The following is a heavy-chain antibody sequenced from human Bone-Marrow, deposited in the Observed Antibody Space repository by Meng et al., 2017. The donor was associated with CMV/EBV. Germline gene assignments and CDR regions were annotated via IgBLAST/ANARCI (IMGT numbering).Heavy chain of an antibody. Sequence: GESLKISCAASGFTFRSYAMHWVRQAPGQGLEWVAVISYDGSNKYHSDSVKGRFTISRDNSKSTLYLQMHSLRAGDTAVYYCARDDTPYGYSFSSIDYWGQGTLVTVSS. D-gene: IGHD5-18*01. V-gene: IGHV3-30*04. CDR3: ARDDTPYGYSFSSIDY. J-gene: IGHJ4*02. CDR1: GFTFRSYA. CDR2: ISYDGSNK.